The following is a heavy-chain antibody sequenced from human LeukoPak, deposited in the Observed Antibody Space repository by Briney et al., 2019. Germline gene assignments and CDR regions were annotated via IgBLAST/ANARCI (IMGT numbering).Heavy chain of an antibody. CDR3: ATAGDLNWFDP. V-gene: IGHV3-66*01. Sequence: PGGSLRLSCAASGFTVSSNYMSWVRQAPGKGLEWVSVIYSGGSTYYADSVKGRFTISRDNSKNTLYLQMNSLRAEDTAVYYCATAGDLNWFDPRGQGTLVIVSS. D-gene: IGHD1-14*01. CDR1: GFTVSSNY. CDR2: IYSGGST. J-gene: IGHJ5*02.